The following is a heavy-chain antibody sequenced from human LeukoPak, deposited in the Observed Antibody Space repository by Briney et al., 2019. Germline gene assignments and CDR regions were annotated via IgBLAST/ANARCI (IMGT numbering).Heavy chain of an antibody. D-gene: IGHD6-13*01. J-gene: IGHJ4*02. Sequence: GGSLRLSCAASGFTFSSYGMHWVRQAPGKGLEWVAFIRYDGSNKYYADSVKGRFTISRDNSKNTLYLQMNSLRAEDRAVYYCAKGGSWYRSTFFDYWGQGTLVTVSS. CDR2: IRYDGSNK. CDR3: AKGGSWYRSTFFDY. CDR1: GFTFSSYG. V-gene: IGHV3-30*02.